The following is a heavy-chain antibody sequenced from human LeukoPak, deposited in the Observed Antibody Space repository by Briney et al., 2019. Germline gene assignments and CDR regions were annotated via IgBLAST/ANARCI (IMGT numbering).Heavy chain of an antibody. D-gene: IGHD6-19*01. Sequence: ASVKVSCKASGGTFSSYAISWVRQATGQGLEWMGGIIPIFGTANYAQKFQGRVTITTDESTSTAYMELSSLRSEDTAVYYCARDPRNSGWYDYWGQGTLVTVSS. CDR1: GGTFSSYA. CDR3: ARDPRNSGWYDY. V-gene: IGHV1-69*05. CDR2: IIPIFGTA. J-gene: IGHJ4*02.